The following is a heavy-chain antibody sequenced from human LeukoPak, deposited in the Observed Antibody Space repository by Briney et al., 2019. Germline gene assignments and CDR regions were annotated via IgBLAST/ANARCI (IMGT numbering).Heavy chain of an antibody. CDR1: GYTFTSYY. CDR3: ARIAARPPYGMDV. J-gene: IGHJ6*02. V-gene: IGHV1-46*01. D-gene: IGHD6-6*01. CDR2: INPSGGST. Sequence: VASVTVSCKASGYTFTSYYMHWVRQAPGQGLEWMGIINPSGGSTSYAQKFQGRVTMTRDTSTSTVYMELSSLRSEDTAVYYCARIAARPPYGMDVWGQGTTVTVSS.